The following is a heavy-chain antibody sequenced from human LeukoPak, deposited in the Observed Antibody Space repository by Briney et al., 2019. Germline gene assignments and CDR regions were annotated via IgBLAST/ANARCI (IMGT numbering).Heavy chain of an antibody. CDR2: IYSDATT. Sequence: GGSLRLSCAASGFTVSTNYVSWVRQAPGKGLEWVSIIYSDATTSYADSVRGRFTISRDNSKNTVYLQMNSLSGDDTAVYYCAAELYSGSYGRCCSFAFWGQGSQVTVSS. CDR1: GFTVSTNY. J-gene: IGHJ4*02. D-gene: IGHD1-26*01. V-gene: IGHV3-53*01. CDR3: AAELYSGSYGRCCSFAF.